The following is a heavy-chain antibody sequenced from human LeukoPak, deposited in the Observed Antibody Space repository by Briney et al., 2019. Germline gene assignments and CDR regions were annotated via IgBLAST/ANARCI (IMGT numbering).Heavy chain of an antibody. D-gene: IGHD3-22*01. CDR3: SSGYYGYYYYGMDV. V-gene: IGHV4-39*07. CDR1: GGSISSSSYY. Sequence: SETLSLTCTVSGGSISSSSYYWGWIRQPPGKGLEWIGSIYYSGSAYYNPSLKSRVTISVDTSKNQFSLKLSSVTAADTAVYYCSSGYYGYYYYGMDVWGQRTTVTVSS. CDR2: IYYSGSA. J-gene: IGHJ6*02.